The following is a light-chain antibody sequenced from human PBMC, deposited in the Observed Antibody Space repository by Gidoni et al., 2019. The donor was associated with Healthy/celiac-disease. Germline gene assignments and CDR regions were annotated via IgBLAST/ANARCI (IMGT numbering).Light chain of an antibody. J-gene: IGKJ1*01. CDR3: MQALQTPPT. V-gene: IGKV2-28*01. CDR1: QSLLHSNGYNY. CDR2: LGS. Sequence: DVVMTQSPLSLPVTPGEPASISCRSSQSLLHSNGYNYLDWYLQKPGHSPQVLIYLGSDRASGVPDMFSGSGSGTDCTLIISRVEAEDVGVYYCMQALQTPPTFGQGTKVEIK.